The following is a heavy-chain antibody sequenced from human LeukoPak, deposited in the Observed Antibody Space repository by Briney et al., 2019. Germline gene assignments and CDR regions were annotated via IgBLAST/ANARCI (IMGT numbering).Heavy chain of an antibody. J-gene: IGHJ6*02. CDR3: ARVATMVRGAIGMDV. V-gene: IGHV1-69*04. D-gene: IGHD3-10*01. CDR1: GGTFSSYA. Sequence: AASVNVSCKASGGTFSSYAISWVRQAPGQGREWMGRIIPILGIANYAQKFQGRVTITADKSTSTAYMELSSLRSEDTAVYYCARVATMVRGAIGMDVWGQGTTVTVSS. CDR2: IIPILGIA.